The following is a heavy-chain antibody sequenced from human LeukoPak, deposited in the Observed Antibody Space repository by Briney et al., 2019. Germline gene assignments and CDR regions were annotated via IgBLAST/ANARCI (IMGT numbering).Heavy chain of an antibody. J-gene: IGHJ6*02. CDR2: INHSGST. V-gene: IGHV4-34*01. CDR1: GGSFSGYY. CDR3: ASSTPEYDFLSGYPSYYGMDV. Sequence: SETLSLTCAVYGGSFSGYYWSWIRQPPGKGLEWIGEINHSGSTNYNPSLKSRVTISVDTSKNQFSLKLSSVTAADTAVYYCASSTPEYDFLSGYPSYYGMDVWGQGTTVTVSS. D-gene: IGHD3-3*01.